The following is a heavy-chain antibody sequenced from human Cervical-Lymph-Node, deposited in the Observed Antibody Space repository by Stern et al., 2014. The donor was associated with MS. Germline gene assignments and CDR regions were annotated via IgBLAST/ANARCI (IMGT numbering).Heavy chain of an antibody. CDR3: AREDELGGTA. J-gene: IGHJ5*02. CDR1: GFTFSSYS. D-gene: IGHD1-14*01. CDR2: IISSSSTI. V-gene: IGHV3-48*02. Sequence: EVPLVESGGGLVQPGGSLRLSCAASGFTFSSYSMNWVRQAPGKGLEWVSYIISSSSTIYYADSVKGRLTISTDNATKSPYLPMNSLRDEDTAVYYCAREDELGGTAWGQGTLVTVSS.